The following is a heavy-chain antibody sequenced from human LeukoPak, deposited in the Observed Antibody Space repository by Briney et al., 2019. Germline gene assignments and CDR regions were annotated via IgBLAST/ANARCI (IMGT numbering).Heavy chain of an antibody. Sequence: ASVKVSCKVSGYTLTELSMHWVRQAPGKGLEWMGGFDPEDGETIYAQKFQGRVTMTEDTSTDTAYMELSSLRSEGTAVYYCATEVTSYQRGYSYGYWFDPWGQGTLVTVSS. V-gene: IGHV1-24*01. CDR2: FDPEDGET. CDR3: ATEVTSYQRGYSYGYWFDP. J-gene: IGHJ5*02. CDR1: GYTLTELS. D-gene: IGHD5-18*01.